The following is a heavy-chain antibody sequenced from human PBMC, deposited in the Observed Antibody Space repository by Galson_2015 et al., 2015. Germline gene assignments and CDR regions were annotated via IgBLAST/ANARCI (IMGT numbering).Heavy chain of an antibody. J-gene: IGHJ5*02. CDR2: MNPNSGNT. CDR3: ASTTYYYDSSGSNKRYFDP. D-gene: IGHD3-22*01. V-gene: IGHV1-8*01. Sequence: SVKVSCKASGYTFTSYDINWVRQAPGQGLEWMGWMNPNSGNTGYAQKFQGRVTMTRNTSISTAYMELSSLRSEDTAVYYCASTTYYYDSSGSNKRYFDPWGRGTLVTVSS. CDR1: GYTFTSYD.